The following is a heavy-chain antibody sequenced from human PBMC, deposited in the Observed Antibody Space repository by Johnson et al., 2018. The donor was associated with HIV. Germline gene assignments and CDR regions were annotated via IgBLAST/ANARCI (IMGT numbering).Heavy chain of an antibody. CDR2: ISYDGSNK. CDR1: GFTFSSYA. D-gene: IGHD5-24*01. Sequence: QVQLVESGGGLVQPGGSLRLSCAASGFTFSSYAMHWVRQAPGKGLEWVAVISYDGSNKYYADSVKGRFTISRDNSKNTLYLQMNSLRAEDTAVYYCARDGPWLQSQRDAFDIWGQGTMVTVSS. J-gene: IGHJ3*02. CDR3: ARDGPWLQSQRDAFDI. V-gene: IGHV3-30*04.